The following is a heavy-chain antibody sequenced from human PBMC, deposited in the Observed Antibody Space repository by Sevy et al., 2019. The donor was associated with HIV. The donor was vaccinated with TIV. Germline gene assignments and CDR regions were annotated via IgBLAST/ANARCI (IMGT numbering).Heavy chain of an antibody. CDR1: GYTFTDYY. J-gene: IGHJ5*02. V-gene: IGHV1-2*02. Sequence: ASVKVSCQASGYTFTDYYMHWVRQAPGQGLEWMGSINPNSGGTNYAQKFQGRVTMTRDTSISTAYMELSRLKSDDTAVYYCARDVSTANWFDPWGQGTLVTVSS. CDR3: ARDVSTANWFDP. CDR2: INPNSGGT. D-gene: IGHD1-1*01.